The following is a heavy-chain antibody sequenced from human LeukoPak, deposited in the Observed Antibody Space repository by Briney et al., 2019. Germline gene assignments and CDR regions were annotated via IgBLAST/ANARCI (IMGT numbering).Heavy chain of an antibody. CDR1: GGSISSYY. CDR2: IYTSGST. V-gene: IGHV4-4*07. J-gene: IGHJ3*02. CDR3: ARDLGSDFWSGHDAFDI. D-gene: IGHD3-3*01. Sequence: SETLSLTCTVSGGSISSYYWSWVRQPAGKGLEWIGRIYTSGSTNYNPSLTSRGTMSVDTSKNQFSLKLSSVTAADTAVYYCARDLGSDFWSGHDAFDIWGQGTMVTVSS.